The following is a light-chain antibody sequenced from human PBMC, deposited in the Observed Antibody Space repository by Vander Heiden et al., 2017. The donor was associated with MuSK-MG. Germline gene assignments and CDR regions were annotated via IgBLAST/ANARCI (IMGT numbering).Light chain of an antibody. Sequence: EIVLTQSPATLSLSPGERATLSCRASQDISIFLAWYQQKPGQPPRLLISDTSSRANGIPDRFSGSGSGTDFTLTSSSREHEDFAVYYGQQRYHSVTFGGGTTVXIK. CDR3: QQRYHSVT. CDR1: QDISIF. V-gene: IGKV3-11*01. CDR2: DTS. J-gene: IGKJ4*01.